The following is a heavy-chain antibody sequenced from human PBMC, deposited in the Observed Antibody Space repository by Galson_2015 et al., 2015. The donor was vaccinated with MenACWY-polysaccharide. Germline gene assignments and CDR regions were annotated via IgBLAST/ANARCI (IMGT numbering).Heavy chain of an antibody. CDR2: ISSSGTTI. CDR1: GFTFSDYY. J-gene: IGHJ4*02. D-gene: IGHD1-26*01. V-gene: IGHV3-11*01. CDR3: ARVRGSYSVDY. Sequence: SLRLSCAASGFTFSDYYMSCIRQAPGRGLEWVSHISSSGTTIYYADSVKGRFTISRDNARNSLSLRMNSLRAEDTAVYYCARVRGSYSVDYWGQGTLVTVPS.